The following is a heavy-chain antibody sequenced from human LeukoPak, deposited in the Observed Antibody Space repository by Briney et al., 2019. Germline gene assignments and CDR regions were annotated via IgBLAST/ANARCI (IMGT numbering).Heavy chain of an antibody. J-gene: IGHJ4*02. Sequence: GESLKISCKGSGYRFTSYWIAWVRQMPGKGLEWTGSIYPGDSDTRYSPSFQGQVTISADKSITTAYLQWSSLKASDTAMYYCATPQVSGWNFDYWGQGTLVTVSS. CDR1: GYRFTSYW. V-gene: IGHV5-51*01. CDR2: IYPGDSDT. CDR3: ATPQVSGWNFDY. D-gene: IGHD6-19*01.